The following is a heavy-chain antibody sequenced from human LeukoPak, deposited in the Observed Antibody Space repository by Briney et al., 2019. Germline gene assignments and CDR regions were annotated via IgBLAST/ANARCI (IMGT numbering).Heavy chain of an antibody. J-gene: IGHJ4*02. D-gene: IGHD2-15*01. Sequence: GGSLRLSCAASGFTVSSNYMSWVRQAPGKGLEWVSAISGSGGSTYYADSVKGRFTISRDNSKNTLYLQMNSLRAEDTAVYYCAKRRLQGFEYWGQGTLVTVSS. CDR2: ISGSGGST. V-gene: IGHV3-23*01. CDR3: AKRRLQGFEY. CDR1: GFTVSSNY.